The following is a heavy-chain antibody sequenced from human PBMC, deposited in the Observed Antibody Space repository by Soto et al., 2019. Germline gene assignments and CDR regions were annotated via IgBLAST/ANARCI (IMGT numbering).Heavy chain of an antibody. D-gene: IGHD6-13*01. CDR1: GGSFSGYY. J-gene: IGHJ4*02. CDR3: ARGDGIAAAGSYSDY. CDR2: INHSGST. V-gene: IGHV4-34*01. Sequence: SETLSLTCAVYGGSFSGYYLSWIRQPPGKGLEWIGEINHSGSTNYNPSLKSRVTISVDTSKNQFSLKLSSVTAADTAVYYCARGDGIAAAGSYSDYWGQGTLVTVPS.